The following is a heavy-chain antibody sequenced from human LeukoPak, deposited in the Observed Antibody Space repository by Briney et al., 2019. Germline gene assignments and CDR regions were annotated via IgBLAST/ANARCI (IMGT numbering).Heavy chain of an antibody. CDR2: VHLSGAS. CDR3: TRESGAFSPFGF. V-gene: IGHV4-4*02. J-gene: IGHJ4*02. D-gene: IGHD1-26*01. CDR1: GGSILTTNW. Sequence: SGTLTLTCAVSGGSILTTNWWSWVRQPPGKGLEWIGEVHLSGASNYNPSLKSRVNMSIDKSKNQLSLELTSVTAADTAIYYCTRESGAFSPFGFWGQGTLVTVSS.